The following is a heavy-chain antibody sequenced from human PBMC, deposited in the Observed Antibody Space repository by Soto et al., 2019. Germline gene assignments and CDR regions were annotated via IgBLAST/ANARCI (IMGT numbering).Heavy chain of an antibody. J-gene: IGHJ3*01. CDR2: INEDGSGK. CDR3: ARDQLYYNDISGRPLNAFDV. D-gene: IGHD3-22*01. Sequence: GGSLRLSCAASGFTFRSYWMNWVRQTPGKGLEWVANINEDGSGKFYVDSLRGRFSISRDNAKNSLYLQMNSLRAEDTAVYYCARDQLYYNDISGRPLNAFDVWGQGTMVTVSS. CDR1: GFTFRSYW. V-gene: IGHV3-7*01.